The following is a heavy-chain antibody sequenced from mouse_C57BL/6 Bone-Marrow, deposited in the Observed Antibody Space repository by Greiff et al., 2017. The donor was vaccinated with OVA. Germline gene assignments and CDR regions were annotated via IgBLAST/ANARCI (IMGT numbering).Heavy chain of an antibody. D-gene: IGHD2-3*01. CDR1: GFNIKDDY. CDR3: TTDGCAWFAY. CDR2: IDPENGDT. J-gene: IGHJ3*01. Sequence: VQLQQSGAELVRPGASVKLSCTASGFNIKDDYMHWVKQRPEQGLEWIGWIDPENGDTEYASKFQGKATITADTSSNTAYLQLSSLTSEDTAVYYCTTDGCAWFAYWGQGTLVTVSA. V-gene: IGHV14-4*01.